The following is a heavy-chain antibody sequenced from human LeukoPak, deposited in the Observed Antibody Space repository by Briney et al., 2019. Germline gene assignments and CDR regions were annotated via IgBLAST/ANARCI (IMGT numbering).Heavy chain of an antibody. J-gene: IGHJ3*02. CDR3: AKGPSSQTPNDAFDI. CDR1: GFTFSSYG. Sequence: PGGSLRLSCAASGFTFSSYGMHWVRQAPGKGLEWVAVISYDGSNKYYADSVKGRFTISRDNFKNTLYLQMNSLRAEDTAVYYCAKGPSSQTPNDAFDIWGQGTMVTVSS. CDR2: ISYDGSNK. D-gene: IGHD6-13*01. V-gene: IGHV3-30*18.